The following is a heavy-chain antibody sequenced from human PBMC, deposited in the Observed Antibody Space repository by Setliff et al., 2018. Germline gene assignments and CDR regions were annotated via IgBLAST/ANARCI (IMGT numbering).Heavy chain of an antibody. J-gene: IGHJ4*02. CDR1: GGSISNSDYY. CDR3: ARHRPNLPFDA. V-gene: IGHV4-39*01. D-gene: IGHD7-27*01. Sequence: LSLTCSVSGGSISNSDYYWDWIRQPPGKGLEWIGSVYYSGDTYYIPSLLSRVTISVDTSKNQFSLKLSSVTAADTSVYFCARHRPNLPFDAWGQGALVTVSS. CDR2: VYYSGDT.